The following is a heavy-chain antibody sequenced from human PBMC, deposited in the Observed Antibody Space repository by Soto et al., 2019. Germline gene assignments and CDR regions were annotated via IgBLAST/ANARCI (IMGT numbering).Heavy chain of an antibody. CDR2: ISNSGTTM. Sequence: EVQLVESGGALVPPGGSLRLSCAASGFTFSNYEMNWVRQAPGKGLEWVSYISNSGTTMYYADSVKGRFTISRDNAKNSLYLQMNSLRAEDTAIYYCARILLTATTNVTPQIIAYWGQGTLVTVSS. D-gene: IGHD1-1*01. CDR3: ARILLTATTNVTPQIIAY. J-gene: IGHJ4*02. V-gene: IGHV3-48*03. CDR1: GFTFSNYE.